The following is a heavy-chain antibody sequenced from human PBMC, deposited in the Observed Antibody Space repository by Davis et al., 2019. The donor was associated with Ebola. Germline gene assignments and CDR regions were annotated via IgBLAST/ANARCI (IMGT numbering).Heavy chain of an antibody. J-gene: IGHJ4*02. CDR2: ISSGSFTI. CDR3: ARWSILGQ. D-gene: IGHD3-3*01. Sequence: PGGSLRLSCAASGITFSRYSMNWVRQAPGKGLECVAFISSGSFTIHYADSVKGRFTISRDNAKNSLFLQMNSLRDEDTAVYYCARWSILGQWGQGTLVTVSS. V-gene: IGHV3-48*02. CDR1: GITFSRYS.